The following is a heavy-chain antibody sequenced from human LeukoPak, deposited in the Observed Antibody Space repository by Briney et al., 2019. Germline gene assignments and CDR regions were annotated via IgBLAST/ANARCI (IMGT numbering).Heavy chain of an antibody. V-gene: IGHV4-30-2*01. CDR1: GGSISSGGYS. Sequence: SQTLSLTCAVSGGSISSGGYSWSWIRQPPGKGLEWIGYIYHSGSTYYNPSLKSRVTISVDRSKNQFTLKLSSVTAADTVVYYCAPHGDYYYGMDVWGQGTTVTVSS. D-gene: IGHD3-10*01. CDR2: IYHSGST. CDR3: APHGDYYYGMDV. J-gene: IGHJ6*02.